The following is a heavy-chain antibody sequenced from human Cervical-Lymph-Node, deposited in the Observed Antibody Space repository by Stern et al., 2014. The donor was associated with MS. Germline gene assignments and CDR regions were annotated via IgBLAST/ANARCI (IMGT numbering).Heavy chain of an antibody. D-gene: IGHD4-17*01. J-gene: IGHJ4*02. V-gene: IGHV3-48*01. CDR3: ARGYGYFDY. Sequence: EVQLVESGGRLVQPGGSLRLSCAASGLTLSLYGMNWVRQAPGKVLEWVAYISSSSSTIYYADSVEGRFTISRDNAKNSLYLQMNSLRAEDTAVYYCARGYGYFDYWGQGTLVTVSS. CDR2: ISSSSSTI. CDR1: GLTLSLYG.